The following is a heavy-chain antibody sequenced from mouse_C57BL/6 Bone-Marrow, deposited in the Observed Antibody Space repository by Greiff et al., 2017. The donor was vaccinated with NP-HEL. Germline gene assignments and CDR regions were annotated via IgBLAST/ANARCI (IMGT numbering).Heavy chain of an antibody. CDR1: GYTFTGYW. J-gene: IGHJ3*01. CDR2: ILPGSGST. V-gene: IGHV1-9*01. D-gene: IGHD2-4*01. Sequence: VKLLESGAELMKPGASVKLSCKATGYTFTGYWIEWVKQRPGHGLEWIGEILPGSGSTNYNEKFKGKATFTADTSSNTAYMQLSSLTTEDSAIYYCARVGIYDYDEAWFAYWGQGTLVTVSA. CDR3: ARVGIYDYDEAWFAY.